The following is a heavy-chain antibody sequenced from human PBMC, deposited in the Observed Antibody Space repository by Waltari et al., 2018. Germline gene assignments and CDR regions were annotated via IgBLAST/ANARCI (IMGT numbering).Heavy chain of an antibody. CDR1: GGSFSGYY. CDR2: INHSGST. CDR3: TRSDDSSGWYFDL. D-gene: IGHD2-21*02. J-gene: IGHJ2*01. Sequence: QVQLQQWGAGLLKPSETLSLTCAVYGGSFSGYYWRWIRQPPVKGLEWIGEINHSGSTNYNPSLKSRVTISVDTSKNQFSLKLSSVTAADTAVYYCTRSDDSSGWYFDLWGRGTLVTVSS. V-gene: IGHV4-34*01.